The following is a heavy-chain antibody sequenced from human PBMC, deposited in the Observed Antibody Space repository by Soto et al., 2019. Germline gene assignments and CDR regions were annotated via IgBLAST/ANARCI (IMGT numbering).Heavy chain of an antibody. J-gene: IGHJ3*02. CDR3: VNRVAEESWCTSHSCFLIACDI. CDR1: GFTFSSFA. Sequence: EGQLLESGGGLVQPGGSLRLSCVASGFTFSSFAMSWVRQAPGKGLEWVSSIRGSGDRTYYADSVKGRFTISRDNSKNTVSLQMNSLRAEDTAVYYCVNRVAEESWCTSHSCFLIACDIWGQGTMVTVSS. D-gene: IGHD2-8*02. CDR2: IRGSGDRT. V-gene: IGHV3-23*01.